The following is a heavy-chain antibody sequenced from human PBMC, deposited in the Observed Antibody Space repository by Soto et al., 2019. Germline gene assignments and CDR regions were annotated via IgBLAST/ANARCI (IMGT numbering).Heavy chain of an antibody. J-gene: IGHJ3*02. Sequence: LRLSCVASGFTFDDYAMHWVRQAPGKSLECVSGISWNSGSIGDADSVKGRFTISRDNAKNSLYMHMNSLRAEDTALYYCAKAPYSNYFPWSSFDIWGQGTMVTVSS. CDR1: GFTFDDYA. V-gene: IGHV3-9*01. CDR3: AKAPYSNYFPWSSFDI. D-gene: IGHD4-4*01. CDR2: ISWNSGSI.